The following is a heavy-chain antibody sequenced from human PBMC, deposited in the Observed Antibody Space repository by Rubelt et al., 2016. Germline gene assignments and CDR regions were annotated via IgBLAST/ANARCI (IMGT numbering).Heavy chain of an antibody. CDR1: GGSISSGGYY. V-gene: IGHV4-31*03. D-gene: IGHD3-10*01. CDR2: ISYGGST. J-gene: IGHJ4*02. Sequence: QLQLQESGPGLVKPSETLSLTCTVSGGSISSGGYYWSWIRQHPRKGVEWTGYISYGGSTYYNPSLKGRVTLAVETSKNQFCLKLGSVAAADTAVYACERELGSGSYEHYWGQGTLVTVSS. CDR3: ERELGSGSYEHY.